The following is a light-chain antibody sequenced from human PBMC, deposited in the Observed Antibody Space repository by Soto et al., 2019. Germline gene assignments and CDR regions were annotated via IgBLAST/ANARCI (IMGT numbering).Light chain of an antibody. CDR2: AAS. Sequence: DIQMTQSPSSLSASVGDRVTITCRASQSISSYLNWYQQKPGKAPKLLIYAASSVQSGVPSRVSGSGSWTDFTLTISSLQHEDFATYYCNQCYSTPPLIFGGGTKVEIK. CDR3: NQCYSTPPLI. J-gene: IGKJ4*01. CDR1: QSISSY. V-gene: IGKV1-39*01.